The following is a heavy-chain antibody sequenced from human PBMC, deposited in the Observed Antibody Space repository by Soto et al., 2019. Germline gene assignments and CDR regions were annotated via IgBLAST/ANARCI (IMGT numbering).Heavy chain of an antibody. CDR2: INAGNGNT. J-gene: IGHJ3*02. CDR3: AGPARSYFGDGFDI. Sequence: QVQLVQSGAEVKKPGASVKVSCKASGYSFTSYAMHWVRQAPGQRLEWMGWINAGNGNTKYSQRSQGRVAITRDTSASTAYRELSSLRSEDTAVYYCAGPARSYFGDGFDIWGQGTMVTVSS. V-gene: IGHV1-3*01. CDR1: GYSFTSYA. D-gene: IGHD2-21*01.